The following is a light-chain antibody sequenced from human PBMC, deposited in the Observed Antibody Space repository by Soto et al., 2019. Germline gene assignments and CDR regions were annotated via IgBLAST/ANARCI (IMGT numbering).Light chain of an antibody. J-gene: IGKJ2*01. CDR3: HHYSSSPYT. Sequence: EIVLTQSPGTLSLSPGERATLSCRASQSVSNNFLAWYQQKAGQAPRLLIYNASNRATGVPDRFSGSGSGTDFTLTISRLEPEDFAVYYCHHYSSSPYTFGQGTKLDMK. CDR2: NAS. CDR1: QSVSNNF. V-gene: IGKV3-20*01.